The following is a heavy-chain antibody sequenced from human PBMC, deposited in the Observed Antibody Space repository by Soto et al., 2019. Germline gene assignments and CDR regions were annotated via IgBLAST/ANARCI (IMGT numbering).Heavy chain of an antibody. D-gene: IGHD3-10*01. CDR2: ISFDGSKT. CDR1: GFIFGTFS. Sequence: GGSLRLSCAASGFIFGTFSMHWVRQAPGKGLEWVAVISFDGSKTDYADSAKGRFTISRDKSKSTLYLQLNSLRGEDTAVYYCAREIYIWFGDLSSRYGMDVWGQGTTVTVSS. V-gene: IGHV3-30-3*01. CDR3: AREIYIWFGDLSSRYGMDV. J-gene: IGHJ6*02.